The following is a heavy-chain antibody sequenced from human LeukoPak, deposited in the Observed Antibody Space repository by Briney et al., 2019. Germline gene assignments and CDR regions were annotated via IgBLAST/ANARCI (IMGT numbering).Heavy chain of an antibody. J-gene: IGHJ4*02. CDR3: AKDYDAVWGGTDG. Sequence: PGGSLRLSCAASGFTFGIYAMSWVRQAPGKGLEWVSAISGSGGSTYYADSVKGRFTISRDNSKNTLYLQMNRLRAADTAVYYCAKDYDAVWGGTDGWGQRTPVTVSS. D-gene: IGHD3-16*01. CDR2: ISGSGGST. CDR1: GFTFGIYA. V-gene: IGHV3-23*01.